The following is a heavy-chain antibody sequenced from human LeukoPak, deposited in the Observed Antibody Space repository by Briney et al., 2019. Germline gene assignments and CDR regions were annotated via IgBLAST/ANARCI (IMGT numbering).Heavy chain of an antibody. J-gene: IGHJ4*02. CDR1: GFTFSSSW. V-gene: IGHV3-7*04. Sequence: GGSLRLSCAASGFTFSSSWMNWVRQAPGKGLVWVANIKQDGSETYYVDSVKGRFTISRDNARNSLYLQVNSLRAEDTAVYYCVRGDSRDYWGQGTLVTVSS. CDR3: VRGDSRDY. CDR2: IKQDGSET. D-gene: IGHD6-13*01.